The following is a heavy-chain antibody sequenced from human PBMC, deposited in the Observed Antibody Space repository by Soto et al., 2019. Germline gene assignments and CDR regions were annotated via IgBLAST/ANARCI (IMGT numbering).Heavy chain of an antibody. J-gene: IGHJ1*01. CDR3: ARDTESNRYND. CDR1: GYNFSTSG. D-gene: IGHD1-20*01. Sequence: ASVKVSGKAYGYNFSTSGISWVRQAPGQGLEWVGWIRPDNGNTKSAQRLQGRVTLTTDTSASTAYMELRSLTSDDTAMYYCARDTESNRYNDWGQCTLVTVS. CDR2: IRPDNGNT. V-gene: IGHV1-18*01.